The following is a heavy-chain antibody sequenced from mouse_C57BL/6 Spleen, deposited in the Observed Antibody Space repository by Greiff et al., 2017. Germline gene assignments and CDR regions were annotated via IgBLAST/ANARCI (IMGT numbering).Heavy chain of an antibody. J-gene: IGHJ4*01. CDR1: GYTFTSYW. D-gene: IGHD2-2*01. CDR2: INTSNGGT. V-gene: IGHV1-53*01. CDR3: ARWFYAMDY. Sequence: VKLQQPGTELVKPAASVKLSCKASGYTFTSYWMHWVKQRPGQGLEWIGNINTSNGGTNYTEKFKSKATLTVDKSSSTAYIQHSSLTSEDSAVYYCARWFYAMDYWGQGTSVTVSS.